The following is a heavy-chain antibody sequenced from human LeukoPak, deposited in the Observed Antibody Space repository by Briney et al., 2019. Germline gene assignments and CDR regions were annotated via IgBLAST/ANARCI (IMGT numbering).Heavy chain of an antibody. J-gene: IGHJ4*02. V-gene: IGHV3-30*04. Sequence: QTGGSLRLSCAASGFTFSSYAMHWVRQAPGKGLEWVAVISYDGSNKYYADSVKGRFTISRDNAKNSLYLQMNSLRAEDTAVYYCARGGIEARPLDYWGQGTLVTVSS. CDR2: ISYDGSNK. D-gene: IGHD6-13*01. CDR1: GFTFSSYA. CDR3: ARGGIEARPLDY.